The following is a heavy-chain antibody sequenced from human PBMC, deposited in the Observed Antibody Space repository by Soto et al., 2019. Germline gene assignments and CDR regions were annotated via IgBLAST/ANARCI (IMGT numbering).Heavy chain of an antibody. CDR3: TTALTYYDYIWGSYRPYYLDY. J-gene: IGHJ4*02. Sequence: PGGSLRLSCAASGFTFSNAWMSWVRQAPGKGLEWVGRIKSKTDGGTTDYAAPVKGRFTISRDDSKNTLYLQMNSLKTEDTAVYYCTTALTYYDYIWGSYRPYYLDYWGQGTQVTVSS. CDR2: IKSKTDGGTT. D-gene: IGHD3-16*02. CDR1: GFTFSNAW. V-gene: IGHV3-15*01.